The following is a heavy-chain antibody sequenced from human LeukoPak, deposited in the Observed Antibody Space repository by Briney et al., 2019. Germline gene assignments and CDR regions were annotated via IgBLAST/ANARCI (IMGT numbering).Heavy chain of an antibody. CDR2: IYHSGST. CDR3: ARRSLNSSGWYAFDY. Sequence: SGTLSLTCAVSGGSISSSNWWSWVRQPPGKGLEWIGEIYHSGSTYYNPSLKSRVTISVDTSKNQFSLKLSSVTAADTAVYYCARRSLNSSGWYAFDYWGQGTLVTVSS. CDR1: GGSISSSNW. J-gene: IGHJ4*02. V-gene: IGHV4-4*02. D-gene: IGHD6-19*01.